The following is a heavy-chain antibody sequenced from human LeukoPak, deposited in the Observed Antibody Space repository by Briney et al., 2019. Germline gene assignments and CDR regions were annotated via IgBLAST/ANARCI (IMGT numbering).Heavy chain of an antibody. Sequence: WASVKVSCKASGYTFTSYYIHWVRQAPGQGLEWMGIINPSGGSTSYAQKFQGRVTMTRDMSTSTVYMGLSSLRSEDTAVYYCARDYYDSSGYFSYYFDYWGQGTLVTVSS. CDR1: GYTFTSYY. J-gene: IGHJ4*02. V-gene: IGHV1-46*01. D-gene: IGHD3-22*01. CDR2: INPSGGST. CDR3: ARDYYDSSGYFSYYFDY.